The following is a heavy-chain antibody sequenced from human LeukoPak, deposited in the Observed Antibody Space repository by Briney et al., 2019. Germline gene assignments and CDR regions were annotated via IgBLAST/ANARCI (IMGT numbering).Heavy chain of an antibody. D-gene: IGHD2-2*02. J-gene: IGHJ1*01. V-gene: IGHV3-23*01. CDR1: GFTFSSYA. CDR2: ISGSGSGGST. CDR3: AWAPRYCSSARCYMGREYFQH. Sequence: PGGSLRLSCAASGFTFSSYAMSWVRQAPGKGLDWVPAISGSGSGGSTYYADSVKGRFTISRDNSKKTLYLQMNSLRAEDTAVYYCAWAPRYCSSARCYMGREYFQHWGQGTLVTVSS.